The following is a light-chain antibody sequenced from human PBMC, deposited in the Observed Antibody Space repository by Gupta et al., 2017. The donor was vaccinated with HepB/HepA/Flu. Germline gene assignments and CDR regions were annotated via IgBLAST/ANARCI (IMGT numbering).Light chain of an antibody. Sequence: DIQMTQSPSSLSASVGDRVTITCRASQGISIYLGWYQQKPGKAPKRLIYNASSLQSGVPSGFSGSGSGTEFTLTISSRQPEDFATYYCQQENNSPWTFGQGTKVEI. CDR1: QGISIY. V-gene: IGKV1-17*01. J-gene: IGKJ1*01. CDR3: QQENNSPWT. CDR2: NAS.